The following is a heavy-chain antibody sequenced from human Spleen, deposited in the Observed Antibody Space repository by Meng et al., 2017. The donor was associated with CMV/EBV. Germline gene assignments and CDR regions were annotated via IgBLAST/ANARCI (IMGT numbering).Heavy chain of an antibody. J-gene: IGHJ4*02. D-gene: IGHD3-9*01. CDR1: GYTFTDHY. CDR2: IYLNSGGT. Sequence: ASVKVSCKASGYTFTDHYFHWVRQAPGQGLEWMGWIYLNSGGTHYAQKFQGRLTVTTDTSISTGYMELSSLGSDDAAVYYCARDNDWGPDYWGQGTLVTVSS. V-gene: IGHV1-2*02. CDR3: ARDNDWGPDY.